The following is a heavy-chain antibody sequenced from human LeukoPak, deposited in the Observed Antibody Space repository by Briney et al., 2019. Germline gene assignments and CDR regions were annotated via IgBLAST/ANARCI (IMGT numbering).Heavy chain of an antibody. V-gene: IGHV3-30-3*01. Sequence: GSLRLSCSASGFTFSSYGMHRVRQAPGKGLEWVAGISYDGSNKYYADSVKGRFTISRDNSKNTLYLQMNSLRAEDTAVYYCARVMGYCSSTSCSCDYWGQGTLVTVSS. CDR3: ARVMGYCSSTSCSCDY. CDR2: ISYDGSNK. CDR1: GFTFSSYG. J-gene: IGHJ4*02. D-gene: IGHD2-2*01.